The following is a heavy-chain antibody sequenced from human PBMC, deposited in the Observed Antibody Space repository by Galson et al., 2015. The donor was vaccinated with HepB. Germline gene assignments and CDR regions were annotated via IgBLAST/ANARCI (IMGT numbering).Heavy chain of an antibody. Sequence: SAKVSCKASGYTFTNYHLHWVRQAPGQGPEWMGIINPSGSSATYAQKFQGRVTMTRDASTSTGYMELSSLISEDTAVYYCARGGRGSRNWFDPWGQGTLVTVSS. J-gene: IGHJ5*02. CDR2: INPSGSSA. V-gene: IGHV1-46*01. CDR1: GYTFTNYH. D-gene: IGHD3-16*01. CDR3: ARGGRGSRNWFDP.